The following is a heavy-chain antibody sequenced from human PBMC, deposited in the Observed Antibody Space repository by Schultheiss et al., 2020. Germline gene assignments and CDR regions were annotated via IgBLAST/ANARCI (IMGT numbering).Heavy chain of an antibody. CDR1: GGSISSYY. J-gene: IGHJ6*02. CDR2: IYYSGST. V-gene: IGHV4-59*01. D-gene: IGHD3-16*01. CDR3: AMGEEPTYYYYGMDV. Sequence: SETLSLTCTVSGGSISSYYWSWIRQPPGKGLEWIGYIYYSGSTNYNPSLKSRVTISVDTSKNQFSLKLSSVTAADTAVYYCAMGEEPTYYYYGMDVWGQGTTVTVSS.